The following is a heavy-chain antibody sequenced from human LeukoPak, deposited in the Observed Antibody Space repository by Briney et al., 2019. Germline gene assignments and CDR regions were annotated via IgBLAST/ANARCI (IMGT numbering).Heavy chain of an antibody. V-gene: IGHV4-59*01. Sequence: SETLSLTCTVSGGSISSYYWSWIRQPPGKGLEWIGFIYYTGSTNYNPSLKGRVTISVDTSKNQFSLDLSSVTAADTAVYYCARGNLKRITMVRGPNWFDPWGQGTLVTVSS. CDR3: ARGNLKRITMVRGPNWFDP. CDR1: GGSISSYY. D-gene: IGHD3-10*01. CDR2: IYYTGST. J-gene: IGHJ5*02.